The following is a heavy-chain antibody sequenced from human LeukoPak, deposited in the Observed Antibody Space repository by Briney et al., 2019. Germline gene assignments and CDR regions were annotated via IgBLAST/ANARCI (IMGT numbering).Heavy chain of an antibody. CDR2: ISGSGGST. CDR1: GFTFSSYS. CDR3: AREEYQLLCTDY. V-gene: IGHV3-23*01. D-gene: IGHD2-2*01. J-gene: IGHJ4*02. Sequence: QSGGSLRLPCAASGFTFSSYSMNWVRQAPGKGLEWVSAISGSGGSTYYADSVKGRFTISRDNSKNTLYLQMNSLRAEDTAVYYCAREEYQLLCTDYWGQGTLVTVSS.